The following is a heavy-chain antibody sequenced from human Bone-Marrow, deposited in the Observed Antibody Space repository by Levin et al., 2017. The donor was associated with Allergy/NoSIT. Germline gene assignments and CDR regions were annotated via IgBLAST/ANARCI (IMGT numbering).Heavy chain of an antibody. Sequence: PSETLSLTCSVSGGSIVSSNNVYWSWIRQPPGKGLEWLGYIYGSGRTYYNPSLSGRLTMSVDISMKYFSLNLTSLTAADTAVYFCARGSMITFGGVSFGSWGQGILVTVSS. CDR1: GGSIVSSNNVY. J-gene: IGHJ4*02. V-gene: IGHV4-30-4*01. CDR3: ARGSMITFGGVSFGS. D-gene: IGHD3-16*01. CDR2: IYGSGRT.